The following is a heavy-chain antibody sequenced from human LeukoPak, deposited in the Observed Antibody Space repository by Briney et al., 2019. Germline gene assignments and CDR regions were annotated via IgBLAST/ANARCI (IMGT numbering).Heavy chain of an antibody. CDR1: GGSISSGGYY. D-gene: IGHD3-16*02. V-gene: IGHV4-31*03. CDR2: IYYSGST. Sequence: SQTLSLTCTVSGGSISSGGYYWSWIRQHPGKGLEWIGYIYYSGSTYYNPSLESRLTISVDTSKNQFSLKLSSVTAADTAVYYCASQYTHYDYVWGSFRPPLWGQGTLVIVSS. J-gene: IGHJ4*02. CDR3: ASQYTHYDYVWGSFRPPL.